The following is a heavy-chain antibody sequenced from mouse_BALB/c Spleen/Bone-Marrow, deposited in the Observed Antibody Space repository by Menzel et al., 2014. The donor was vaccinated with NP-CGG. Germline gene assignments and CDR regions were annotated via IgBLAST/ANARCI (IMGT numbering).Heavy chain of an antibody. CDR3: ARDYYGSSYAMDY. J-gene: IGHJ4*01. Sequence: EVQVVESGGGLVKPGGSLKLSCAASGFTFSSYAMSWVRRSPEKRLEWVAEISSGGSYTYYPDTVTGRFTISRDNAKNTLYLEMSSLRSEDTAMYYCARDYYGSSYAMDYWGQGTSVTVSS. CDR2: ISSGGSYT. CDR1: GFTFSSYA. D-gene: IGHD1-1*01. V-gene: IGHV5-9-4*01.